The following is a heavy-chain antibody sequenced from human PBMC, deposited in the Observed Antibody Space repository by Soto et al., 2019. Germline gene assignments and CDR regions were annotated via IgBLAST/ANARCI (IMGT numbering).Heavy chain of an antibody. CDR1: GFTFGKAW. D-gene: IGHD2-15*01. V-gene: IGHV3-15*01. Sequence: EVQLVESGGGLVKPGGSLRLSCAASGFTFGKAWMSWVRQAPGKGLEWVGRIKSKTDGGTTDYAAPVKGRFTISRDDSKNTLYLQMNSLKTEDTAVYYCTTAISYCSGGSCYSWGQGTLVTVSS. CDR2: IKSKTDGGTT. CDR3: TTAISYCSGGSCYS. J-gene: IGHJ4*02.